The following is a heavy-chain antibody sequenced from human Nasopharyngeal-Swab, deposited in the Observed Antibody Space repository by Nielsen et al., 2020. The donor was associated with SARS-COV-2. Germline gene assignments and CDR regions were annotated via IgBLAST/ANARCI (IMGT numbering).Heavy chain of an antibody. CDR3: AREARGYSGYETNNDAFEI. Sequence: ASVKVSCKASGYTFTSYGISWVRQAPGQGLEWMGWISAYNGNTNYAQKLQGGVTMTTDTSTSTAYMELRSLRSDDTAVYYCAREARGYSGYETNNDAFEIWGQGTMVTVSS. J-gene: IGHJ3*02. D-gene: IGHD5-12*01. CDR1: GYTFTSYG. V-gene: IGHV1-18*01. CDR2: ISAYNGNT.